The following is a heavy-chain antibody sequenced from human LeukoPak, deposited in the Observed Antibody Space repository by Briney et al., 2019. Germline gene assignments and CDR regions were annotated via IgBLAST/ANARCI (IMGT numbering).Heavy chain of an antibody. CDR1: GGSIRGYY. V-gene: IGHV4-59*08. CDR3: AVGATHYYMDV. D-gene: IGHD3-16*01. CDR2: IYYSGST. J-gene: IGHJ6*03. Sequence: SDTLSLTCTVSGGSIRGYYWSWVRQPRGKALEWIAYIYYSGSTNYNPSLKSRVTISLDTSKNQFSLKLSSVTAADTAVYYCAVGATHYYMDVWGKGTTVTVSS.